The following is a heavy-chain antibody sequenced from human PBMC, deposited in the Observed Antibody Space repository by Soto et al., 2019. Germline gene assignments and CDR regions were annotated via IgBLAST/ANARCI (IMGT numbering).Heavy chain of an antibody. CDR2: IRQDGSEI. J-gene: IGHJ6*02. CDR3: ARMGRYRYYCDGMDV. Sequence: GFLRLSCVGSGFTFSSNWMTWVRQAPGKGLEWVANIRQDGSEINYVDSVKGRFTISRDNAKNSLYLQMNSLRAEDTAVYYCARMGRYRYYCDGMDVWGQGTTVTVSS. CDR1: GFTFSSNW. D-gene: IGHD2-2*02. V-gene: IGHV3-7*02.